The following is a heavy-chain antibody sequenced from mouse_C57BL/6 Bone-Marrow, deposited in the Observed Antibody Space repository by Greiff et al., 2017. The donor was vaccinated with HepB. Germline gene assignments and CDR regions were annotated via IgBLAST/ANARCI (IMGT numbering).Heavy chain of an antibody. D-gene: IGHD1-1*01. Sequence: QVQLQQPGAELVKPGASVKLSCKASGYTFTSYWMHWVKQRPGQGLEWIGMIHPNSGSTNYNEKFKSKATLTVDKSSSTAYMQLSSLTSEDSAVYYCARITTVVAGGDYWGQGTSVTVSS. CDR3: ARITTVVAGGDY. V-gene: IGHV1-64*01. CDR2: IHPNSGST. J-gene: IGHJ4*01. CDR1: GYTFTSYW.